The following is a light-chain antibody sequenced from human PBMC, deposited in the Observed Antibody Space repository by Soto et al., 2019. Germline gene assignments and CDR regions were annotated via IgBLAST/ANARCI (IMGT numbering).Light chain of an antibody. CDR1: ETIRSNY. CDR3: QQYGSSPPDT. J-gene: IGKJ3*01. V-gene: IGKV3-20*01. CDR2: GAS. Sequence: EIVLTQSPGTLSSSPGEGVTLSCRASETIRSNYLAWYQKKPGQAPRLLIFGASTRATGIPDKFSGSGSGTDFTLTIGSLEPEDFAEYYCQQYGSSPPDTFGPGT.